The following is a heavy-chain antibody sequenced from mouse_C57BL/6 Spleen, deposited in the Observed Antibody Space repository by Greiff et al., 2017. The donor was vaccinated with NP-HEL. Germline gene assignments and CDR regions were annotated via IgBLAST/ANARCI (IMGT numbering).Heavy chain of an antibody. CDR1: GYTFTSYT. CDR3: ARDYGSLSWFAY. CDR2: INPSSGYT. D-gene: IGHD1-1*01. V-gene: IGHV1-4*01. J-gene: IGHJ3*01. Sequence: VQLQQSGAELARPGASVKMSCKASGYTFTSYTMHWVKQRPGQGLEWIGYINPSSGYTKYNQKFKDKATLTADKSSSTAYMQLSSLTSEDSAVYYCARDYGSLSWFAYWGQGTRVTVSA.